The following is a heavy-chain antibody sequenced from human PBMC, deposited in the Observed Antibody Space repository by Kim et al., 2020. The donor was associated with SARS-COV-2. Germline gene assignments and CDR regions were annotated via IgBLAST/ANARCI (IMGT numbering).Heavy chain of an antibody. CDR3: ARRYYDSSGYYYFDS. CDR1: GFTFRTYW. V-gene: IGHV3-74*01. J-gene: IGHJ4*01. CDR2: INGDGSTT. Sequence: GGSLRLSCAASGFTFRTYWMHWVRQAPGKGLVWVSRINGDGSTTNYADSVKGRFTISRDNAKNTLYLQLNSLRAEDTAVYYCARRYYDSSGYYYFDSWG. D-gene: IGHD3-22*01.